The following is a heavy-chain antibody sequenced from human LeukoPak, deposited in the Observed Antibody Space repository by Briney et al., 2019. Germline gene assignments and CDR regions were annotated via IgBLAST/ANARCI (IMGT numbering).Heavy chain of an antibody. Sequence: GESLKISCKGSGYSFTSYWIGWVRQMPGKGLEWMGIIYPGDSDTRYSPSFQGQVTISADKSISTAYLQWSSLKASDTATYYCARPASYSSGWYYFDYWGQGTLVTVSS. CDR3: ARPASYSSGWYYFDY. D-gene: IGHD6-19*01. CDR1: GYSFTSYW. J-gene: IGHJ4*02. CDR2: IYPGDSDT. V-gene: IGHV5-51*01.